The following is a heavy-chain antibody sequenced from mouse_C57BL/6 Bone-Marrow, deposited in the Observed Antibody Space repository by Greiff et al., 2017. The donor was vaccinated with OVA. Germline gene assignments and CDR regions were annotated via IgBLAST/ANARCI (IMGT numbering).Heavy chain of an antibody. D-gene: IGHD4-1*01. CDR3: ARWGWDEGNYFDY. J-gene: IGHJ2*01. CDR2: IHPNSGST. Sequence: VQLQQPGAELVKPGASVKMSCKASGYTFTSYWITWVKQRPGQGLEWIGMIHPNSGSTNYNEKFKSKATLTVDKSSSTAYMQLSSLTSEDSAVYYCARWGWDEGNYFDYWGQGTTLTVSS. V-gene: IGHV1-64*01. CDR1: GYTFTSYW.